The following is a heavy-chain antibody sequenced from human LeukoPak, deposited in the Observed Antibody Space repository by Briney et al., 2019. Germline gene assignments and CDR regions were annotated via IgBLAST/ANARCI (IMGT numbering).Heavy chain of an antibody. Sequence: GGSLRLSCAASGFTFSSYAMSWVRQAPGKGLEWVANIKQDGSEKYYVDSVKGRFTISRDNAKNSLYLQMNSLRAEDTAVYYCARRTSPFDYWGQGTLVTVSS. CDR3: ARRTSPFDY. J-gene: IGHJ4*02. D-gene: IGHD2-2*01. CDR2: IKQDGSEK. CDR1: GFTFSSYA. V-gene: IGHV3-7*01.